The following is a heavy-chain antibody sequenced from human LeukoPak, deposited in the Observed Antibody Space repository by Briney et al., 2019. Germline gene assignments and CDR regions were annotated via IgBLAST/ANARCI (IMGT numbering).Heavy chain of an antibody. D-gene: IGHD3-3*01. CDR2: IYYSGST. CDR1: GGSISSSNYY. Sequence: PSETLSLTCTVSGGSISSSNYYWGWIRQPPGKGLEWIGSIYYSGSTYYNPSLKSRVTISVDTSKNQFSLKLSSVTAADTAVYYCARRWVTIFGVVSWFDPWGQGTLVTVSS. CDR3: ARRWVTIFGVVSWFDP. J-gene: IGHJ5*02. V-gene: IGHV4-39*01.